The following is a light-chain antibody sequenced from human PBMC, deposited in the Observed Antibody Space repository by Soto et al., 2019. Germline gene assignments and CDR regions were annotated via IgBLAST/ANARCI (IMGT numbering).Light chain of an antibody. Sequence: QSALTQPASVSGSPGQSITISCTGTSSDVGGYSFVSWYQQHPGKAPKLMIYEVTNRPSGVSNRFSGSKSGNTASLTISGLQAEDEADYYCCSYTSSSTPVVFGGGTQLTVL. CDR3: CSYTSSSTPVV. CDR1: SSDVGGYSF. J-gene: IGLJ2*01. CDR2: EVT. V-gene: IGLV2-14*01.